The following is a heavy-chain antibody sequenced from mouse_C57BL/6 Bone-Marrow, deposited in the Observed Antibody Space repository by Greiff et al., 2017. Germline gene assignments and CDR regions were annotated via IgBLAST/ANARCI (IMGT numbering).Heavy chain of an antibody. V-gene: IGHV1-81*01. J-gene: IGHJ3*01. Sequence: QVQLQQSGAELVRPGASVKLSCKASGYTFTSYGISWVKQRPGQGLEWIGEIYPRSGSTNYNEKFKGKATLTADKSSSTAYMELRSLTSEDSAVYFCAGASRGSRAFWGEGTLVTVSA. CDR2: IYPRSGST. D-gene: IGHD1-1*01. CDR3: AGASRGSRAF. CDR1: GYTFTSYG.